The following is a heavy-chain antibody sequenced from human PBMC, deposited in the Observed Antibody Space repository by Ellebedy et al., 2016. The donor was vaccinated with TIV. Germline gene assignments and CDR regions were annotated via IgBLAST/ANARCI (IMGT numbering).Heavy chain of an antibody. Sequence: GESLKISCKGSGYSFTSYWIGWARQMPGKGLEWMGNIYPGDSDTRYSPSFQGPGTSSADKTISTAYLQWSSLKASDTAMYYCARIPVPAATPIDPWGQGTLVTVSS. J-gene: IGHJ5*02. CDR3: ARIPVPAATPIDP. V-gene: IGHV5-51*01. D-gene: IGHD2-2*01. CDR2: IYPGDSDT. CDR1: GYSFTSYW.